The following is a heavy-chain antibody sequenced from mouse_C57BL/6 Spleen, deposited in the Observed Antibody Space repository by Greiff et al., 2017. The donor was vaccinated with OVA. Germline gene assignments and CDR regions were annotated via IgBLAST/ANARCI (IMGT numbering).Heavy chain of an antibody. CDR1: GYTFTSYW. CDR3: ARGGYDYDRGYAMDY. Sequence: QVQLQQPGAELVKPGASVKLSCKASGYTFTSYWMHWVKQRPGQGLEWIGMIHPNSGSTNYNEKFKSKATLTVDKSSSTAYMQLSSLTSEDSAVYYCARGGYDYDRGYAMDYWGQGTSVTVSS. J-gene: IGHJ4*01. V-gene: IGHV1-64*01. D-gene: IGHD2-4*01. CDR2: IHPNSGST.